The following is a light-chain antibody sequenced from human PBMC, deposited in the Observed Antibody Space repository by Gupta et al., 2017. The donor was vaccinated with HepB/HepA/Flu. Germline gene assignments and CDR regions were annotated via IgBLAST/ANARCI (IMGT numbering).Light chain of an antibody. V-gene: IGKV1-17*01. Sequence: IQITPSPSSMSASVGDIVTITCRASQGIRDDLRWYQQKPGTACKRLIYSASRLQNGVPSRFSGSGSGTEFTLTISSLQPEDSAIYYCRQQNSFPITFGQGTLMEI. J-gene: IGKJ5*01. CDR3: RQQNSFPIT. CDR1: QGIRDD. CDR2: SAS.